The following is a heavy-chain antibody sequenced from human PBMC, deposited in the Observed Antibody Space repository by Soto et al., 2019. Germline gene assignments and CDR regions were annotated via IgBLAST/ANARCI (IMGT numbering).Heavy chain of an antibody. V-gene: IGHV3-30*18. CDR2: ISYDGSNK. J-gene: IGHJ6*03. D-gene: IGHD2-8*01. CDR1: GFTFRSYG. Sequence: QVEVVESGGGVVQSGGSLRLSCVASGFTFRSYGMHWVRQAPGKGLEWVAVISYDGSNKYYADSVKGRFTISRDNSKNTLHLQMNSLKAEDTALYYCAKDLAGCTYCPNKYYYYMDVWGKGTAVTVSS. CDR3: AKDLAGCTYCPNKYYYYMDV.